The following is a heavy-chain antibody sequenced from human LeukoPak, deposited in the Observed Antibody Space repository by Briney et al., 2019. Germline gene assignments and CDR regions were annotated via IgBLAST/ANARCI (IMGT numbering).Heavy chain of an antibody. V-gene: IGHV3-21*01. CDR3: ARDYASSLPYYYYGMDV. D-gene: IGHD3-16*01. CDR2: ISSSSSYI. CDR1: GFTFSSYS. Sequence: GGSLRLSCAASGFTFSSYSMNWVRQAPGKGLEWVSSISSSSSYIYYADSVKGRFTISRDNAKNSLYLQMNSLRAEDTAVYYCARDYASSLPYYYYGMDVWGQGTTVTVPS. J-gene: IGHJ6*02.